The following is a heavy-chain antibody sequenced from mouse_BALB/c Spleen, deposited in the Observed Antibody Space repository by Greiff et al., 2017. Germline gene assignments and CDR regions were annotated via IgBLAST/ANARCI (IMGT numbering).Heavy chain of an antibody. V-gene: IGHV3-2*02. J-gene: IGHJ3*01. CDR1: GYSITSDYA. Sequence: EVMLVESGPGLVKPSQSLSLTCTVTGYSITSDYAWNWIRQFPGNKLEWMGYISYSGSTSYNPSLKSRISITRDTSKNQFFLQLNSVTTEDTATYYCARWGALAYWGQGTLVTVSA. CDR3: ARWGALAY. CDR2: ISYSGST.